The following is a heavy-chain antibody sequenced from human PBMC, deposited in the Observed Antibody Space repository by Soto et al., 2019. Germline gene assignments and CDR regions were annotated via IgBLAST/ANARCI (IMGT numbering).Heavy chain of an antibody. CDR3: AHTYTRFIVVVVAAQFDP. V-gene: IGHV2-5*01. Sequence: QITLKESGPTLVKPTQTLTLTCTFSGFSLSTSGVGVGWIRQPPGKALEWLALIYWNDDKRYSPSLKSRLTITKDTSKNQVVLTMTNMDPVDTATYYCAHTYTRFIVVVVAAQFDPWGQGTLVTVSS. CDR2: IYWNDDK. J-gene: IGHJ5*02. CDR1: GFSLSTSGVG. D-gene: IGHD2-15*01.